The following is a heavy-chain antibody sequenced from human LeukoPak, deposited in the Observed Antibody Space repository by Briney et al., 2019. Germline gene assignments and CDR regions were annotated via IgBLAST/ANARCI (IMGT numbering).Heavy chain of an antibody. CDR2: IREDGSEK. J-gene: IGHJ4*02. CDR1: GFTFSRYW. CDR3: GVVY. Sequence: GSLRLSCAASGFTFSRYWMNWVRQAPGKGLEWVANIREDGSEKYYVDSVKGRFTISRDNTKNLLYLEMSSLRAEDTAVYYCGVVYWGQGTLVTVSS. V-gene: IGHV3-7*01.